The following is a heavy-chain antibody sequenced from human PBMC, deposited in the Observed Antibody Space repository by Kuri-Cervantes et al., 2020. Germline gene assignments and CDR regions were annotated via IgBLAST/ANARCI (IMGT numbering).Heavy chain of an antibody. J-gene: IGHJ4*02. CDR1: GFTFDDYA. V-gene: IGHV3-9*01. Sequence: GGSLRLSCAASGFTFDDYAIHWVRQAPGKGLEWVSGISWNSGIIHYADSVKGRFTISRDNAKNSLYLQMNSLRAEDTALYFCAKDRYSNSWYGLFDYWGQGTLVTVSS. CDR2: ISWNSGII. D-gene: IGHD6-13*01. CDR3: AKDRYSNSWYGLFDY.